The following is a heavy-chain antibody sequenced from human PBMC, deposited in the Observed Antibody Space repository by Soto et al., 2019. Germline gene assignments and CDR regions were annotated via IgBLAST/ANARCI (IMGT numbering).Heavy chain of an antibody. D-gene: IGHD4-4*01. V-gene: IGHV3-43*01. CDR1: GFTFDDYT. CDR3: AKDTGPQTTADYFDD. Sequence: EVQLVESGGVVVQPGGSLRLSCAASGFTFDDYTMHWVRQAPGKGLEWVSLISWDGGSTYYADSVKGRFTISRDNSKNTPYLQMNSLRTEDTALYYCAKDTGPQTTADYFDDWGQGTLVTVSS. J-gene: IGHJ4*02. CDR2: ISWDGGST.